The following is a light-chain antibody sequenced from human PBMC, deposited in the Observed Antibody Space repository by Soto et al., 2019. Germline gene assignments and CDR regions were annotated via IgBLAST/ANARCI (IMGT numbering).Light chain of an antibody. Sequence: DIQMTQSPSTLSASVGDRVTITCRASQSISTWLAWYQQKPGKAPKLLIYAASTLQAGVPSRFSGSGSGTDFTLTISSLQPEDVAAYYCQKYNSAPLTFGGGTKVDIK. CDR1: QSISTW. V-gene: IGKV1-27*01. J-gene: IGKJ4*01. CDR2: AAS. CDR3: QKYNSAPLT.